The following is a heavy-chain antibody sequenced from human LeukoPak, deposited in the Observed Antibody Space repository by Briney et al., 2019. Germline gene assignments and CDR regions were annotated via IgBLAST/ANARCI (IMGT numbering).Heavy chain of an antibody. CDR2: IWYDGGNK. Sequence: AGGSLRLSCAASGFTFSSYGMHWVRQAPGKGLEWVAVIWYDGGNKYYADSVKGRFTISRDNSKNTLYLQMNSLRAEDTAVYYCARGPAPYSSTPADYWGQGTLVTVSS. J-gene: IGHJ4*02. D-gene: IGHD6-13*01. CDR3: ARGPAPYSSTPADY. CDR1: GFTFSSYG. V-gene: IGHV3-33*01.